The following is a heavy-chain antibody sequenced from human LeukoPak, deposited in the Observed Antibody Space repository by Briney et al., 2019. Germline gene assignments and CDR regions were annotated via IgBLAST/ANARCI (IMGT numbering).Heavy chain of an antibody. CDR1: GDTFSDFFTDYY. Sequence: GASVKVSCKAFGDTFSDFFTDYYMHWVRQAPGQGLEWMRWIVANSGGTNYAQKFQGRVTMTRDTSISTAYMELSRLRSDDTAVYYCARENWRGYYGAGSPDYWGQGTRVTVSS. V-gene: IGHV1-2*02. CDR3: ARENWRGYYGAGSPDY. J-gene: IGHJ4*02. D-gene: IGHD3-10*01. CDR2: IVANSGGT.